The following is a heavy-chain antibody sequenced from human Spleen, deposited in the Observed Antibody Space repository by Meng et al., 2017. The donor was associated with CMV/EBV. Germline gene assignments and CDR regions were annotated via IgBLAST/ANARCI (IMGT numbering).Heavy chain of an antibody. CDR1: GYIFTLYH. CDR3: ARVSSDGGYRLDY. J-gene: IGHJ4*02. D-gene: IGHD4-17*01. Sequence: ASVKVSCKASGYIFTLYHMHWVRQAPGQGLELMGVVNPSGGDTNYAQKFQGRVTLTRDTSTSTVHMDLSSLRSEDTAVYYCARVSSDGGYRLDYWGQGTLVTVSS. V-gene: IGHV1-46*01. CDR2: VNPSGGDT.